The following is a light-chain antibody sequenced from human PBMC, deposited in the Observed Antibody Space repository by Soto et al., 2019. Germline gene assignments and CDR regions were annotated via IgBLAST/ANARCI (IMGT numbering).Light chain of an antibody. V-gene: IGKV3-15*01. CDR2: GAS. Sequence: EIVMTQSPATLSVSPGEGAPLSCRASQSVSSNLAWYQQKPGQAPRLLIYGASTRATGIPARFSGSGSGTEFTLTISSLQYEDFAVYYCQQYNNWPPPLTFGGGTKVEIK. CDR3: QQYNNWPPPLT. J-gene: IGKJ4*01. CDR1: QSVSSN.